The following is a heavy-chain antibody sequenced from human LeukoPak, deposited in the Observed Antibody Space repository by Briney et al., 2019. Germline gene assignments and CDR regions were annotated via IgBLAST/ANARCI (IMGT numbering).Heavy chain of an antibody. J-gene: IGHJ4*02. CDR1: GFTFSSYS. Sequence: GRSLRLSCAASGFTFSSYSMNWVRQAPGKGLEWVSSIISSSSYIYYADSVKGRFTISRDNAKNSLYLQMNSLRAEDTAVYYCARDQQGYCSSTSCLEDYWGQGTLVTVSS. CDR2: IISSSSYI. V-gene: IGHV3-21*01. CDR3: ARDQQGYCSSTSCLEDY. D-gene: IGHD2-2*01.